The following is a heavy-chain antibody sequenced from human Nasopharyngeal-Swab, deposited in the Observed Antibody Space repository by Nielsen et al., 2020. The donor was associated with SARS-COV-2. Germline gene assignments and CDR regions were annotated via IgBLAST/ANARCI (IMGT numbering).Heavy chain of an antibody. J-gene: IGHJ5*02. D-gene: IGHD2-2*01. CDR2: INPSGGSP. CDR1: GFTFTNYY. Sequence: ASAKVSCNASGFTFTNYYIHRVRHAPGQGLEWMAIINPSGGSPTYAPRFQGRVTMIWDTSTGTVYMENSSLRFDDTAVYYCARDPMMCRSTSCAFDPWGQGTLVTVSS. V-gene: IGHV1-46*01. CDR3: ARDPMMCRSTSCAFDP.